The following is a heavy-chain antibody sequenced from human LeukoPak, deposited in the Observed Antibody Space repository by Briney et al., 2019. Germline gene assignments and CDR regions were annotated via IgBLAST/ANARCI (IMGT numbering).Heavy chain of an antibody. CDR1: GGSFSGYY. Sequence: SETLSLTCAVYGGSFSGYYWSWIRQPPGKGLEGIGEINHSGSTNYNPSLKSRVTISVDTSKNQFSLKLSSVTAADTAVYYCARHRPGSGLPSWGQGTLVTVSS. D-gene: IGHD3-10*01. CDR2: INHSGST. CDR3: ARHRPGSGLPS. J-gene: IGHJ5*02. V-gene: IGHV4-34*01.